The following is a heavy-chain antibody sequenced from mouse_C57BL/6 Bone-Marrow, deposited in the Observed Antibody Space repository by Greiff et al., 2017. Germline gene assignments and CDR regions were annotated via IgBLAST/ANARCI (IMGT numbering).Heavy chain of an antibody. CDR1: GYTFTDYY. V-gene: IGHV1-76*01. CDR3: AKGNYYGRGTYAMDY. CDR2: IYPGGGNT. J-gene: IGHJ4*01. D-gene: IGHD1-1*01. Sequence: SGAELVRPGASVKLSCKASGYTFTDYYINWVKQRPGQGLEWIARIYPGGGNTYYNEKFKGKATLTAEKSSSTAYMQLSSLTSEDSAVYFCAKGNYYGRGTYAMDYWGQGTSVTVSS.